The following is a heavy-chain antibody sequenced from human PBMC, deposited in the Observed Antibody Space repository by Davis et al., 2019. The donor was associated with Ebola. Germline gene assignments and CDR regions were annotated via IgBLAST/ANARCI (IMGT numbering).Heavy chain of an antibody. D-gene: IGHD6-19*01. CDR1: GYTFTSYD. CDR2: MNPNSGNT. CDR3: ARDSNGGLSYYYYGMDV. J-gene: IGHJ6*02. Sequence: ASVKVSCKASGYTFTSYDINWVRQATGQGLEWMGWMNPNSGNTGYAQKFQGRVTMTTDTSTSTAYMELRSLRSDDTAVYYCARDSNGGLSYYYYGMDVWGQGTTVTVSS. V-gene: IGHV1-8*01.